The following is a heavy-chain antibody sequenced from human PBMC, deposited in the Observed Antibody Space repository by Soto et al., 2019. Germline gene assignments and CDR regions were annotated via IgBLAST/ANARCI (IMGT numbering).Heavy chain of an antibody. CDR1: GGSVSSGSYY. J-gene: IGHJ3*02. V-gene: IGHV4-61*01. D-gene: IGHD5-12*01. CDR3: ARGLIWWRTPSAFDI. CDR2: IYYSGST. Sequence: PSETLSLTCTVSGGSVSSGSYYWSWIRQPPGKGLEWIGYIYYSGSTNYNPSLKSRVTISVDTSKNQFSLKLSSVTAADTAVYYCARGLIWWRTPSAFDIWGQETMVTVSS.